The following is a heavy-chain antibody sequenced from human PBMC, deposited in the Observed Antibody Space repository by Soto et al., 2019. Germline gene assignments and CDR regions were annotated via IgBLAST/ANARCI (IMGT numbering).Heavy chain of an antibody. CDR1: GFTFSSYS. J-gene: IGHJ5*02. CDR2: ISSSSSTI. D-gene: IGHD3-3*01. V-gene: IGHV3-48*01. CDR3: ARDGGITICGVVIPNWFDP. Sequence: GGSLRLSCSASGFTFSSYSMNWVRQAPGKGLEWVSYISSSSSTIYYADSVKGRFTISRDNAKNSLYLQMNSLRAEDTAVYYCARDGGITICGVVIPNWFDPWGQGTLVTVSS.